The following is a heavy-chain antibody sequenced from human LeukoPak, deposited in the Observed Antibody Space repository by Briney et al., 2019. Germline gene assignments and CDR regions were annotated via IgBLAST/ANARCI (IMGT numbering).Heavy chain of an antibody. Sequence: SETLSLTCTVSVGSISSYYWSWIRQPPGKGLEWLGYIYYSGSTNFNPSLKGRVPISVDTSKNQFSLKLSSVTAADTAVYYCARAPVGGNYEFDYWGQGTLVTVSS. CDR1: VGSISSYY. J-gene: IGHJ4*02. D-gene: IGHD4-23*01. CDR2: IYYSGST. V-gene: IGHV4-59*01. CDR3: ARAPVGGNYEFDY.